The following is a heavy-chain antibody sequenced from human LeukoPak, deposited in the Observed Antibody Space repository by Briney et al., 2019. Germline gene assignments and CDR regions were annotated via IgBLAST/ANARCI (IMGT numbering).Heavy chain of an antibody. CDR1: GFTFSSYA. J-gene: IGHJ4*02. Sequence: GGSLRLSCSASGFTFSSYAMYWVRQAPGKGLEYVSAISSNGGSTYYADSAKGRFTISRDNSKNTLYLQMSSLRAEDTAVHYCVKDLCTNGVCYNFDYWGQGTLVTVSS. D-gene: IGHD2-8*01. CDR3: VKDLCTNGVCYNFDY. CDR2: ISSNGGST. V-gene: IGHV3-64D*09.